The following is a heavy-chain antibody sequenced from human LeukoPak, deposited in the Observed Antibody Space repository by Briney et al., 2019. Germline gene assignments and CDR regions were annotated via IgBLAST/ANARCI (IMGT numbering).Heavy chain of an antibody. J-gene: IGHJ4*02. D-gene: IGHD6-19*01. CDR1: TFTFSTYW. V-gene: IGHV3-74*01. Sequence: PGGSLRLSCSASTFTFSTYWMHWVRQAPGKGLVWVSRINGDGSSTIYADPVRGRFTISRDNAKNMVYLQRNSLTAEDTAVYYCATGSGSYYDSWGQGTRVTVSS. CDR3: ATGSGSYYDS. CDR2: INGDGSST.